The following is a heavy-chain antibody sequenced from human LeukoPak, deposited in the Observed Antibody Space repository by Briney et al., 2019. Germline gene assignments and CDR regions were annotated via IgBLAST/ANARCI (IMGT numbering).Heavy chain of an antibody. D-gene: IGHD2-15*01. CDR3: ARINQGYCSGGSCYSEAAWIDY. CDR2: ISGSGSST. V-gene: IGHV3-23*01. J-gene: IGHJ4*02. CDR1: GFTFSTYA. Sequence: GGSLRLSCAASGFTFSTYAMSWVRQAPGKGLEWVSGISGSGSSTYYADSAKGRFTISRDNSKNTLYLQMNSLRAEDTAVYYCARINQGYCSGGSCYSEAAWIDYWGQGTLVTVSS.